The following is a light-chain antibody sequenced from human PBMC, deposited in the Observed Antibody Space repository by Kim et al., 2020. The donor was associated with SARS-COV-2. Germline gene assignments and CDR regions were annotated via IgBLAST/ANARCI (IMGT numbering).Light chain of an antibody. Sequence: GPSVTISCTGSTSDVGGSNYVSWYQQRPGKAPKLMIYDVNKRPSGVPARFSGSKSGNTASLTISGLLADDEADYYCCSYAGKYTLLFGGGTQLTVL. CDR2: DVN. CDR1: TSDVGGSNY. J-gene: IGLJ2*01. CDR3: CSYAGKYTLL. V-gene: IGLV2-11*01.